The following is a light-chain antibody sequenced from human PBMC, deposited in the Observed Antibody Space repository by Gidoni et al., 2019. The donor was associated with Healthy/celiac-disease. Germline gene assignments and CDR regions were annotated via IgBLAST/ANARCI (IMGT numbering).Light chain of an antibody. Sequence: EIVLTQSPATLSLSPGERATLSCRASQSVSSYVAWYQQKPGQAPRLLIYDASNRATGIPARFSGSGSGTDFTLTISSLEPEDFAVYYCQQRSNWPPNFGGGTKVKIK. CDR2: DAS. J-gene: IGKJ4*01. CDR1: QSVSSY. V-gene: IGKV3-11*01. CDR3: QQRSNWPPN.